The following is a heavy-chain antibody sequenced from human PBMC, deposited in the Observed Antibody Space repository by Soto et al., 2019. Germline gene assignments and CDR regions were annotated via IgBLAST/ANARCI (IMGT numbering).Heavy chain of an antibody. CDR2: IQYSGDT. CDR1: GGSVGSGAYY. Sequence: PSETLSLTCIVSGGSVGSGAYYWSWIRQPPGNALEWIGYIQYSGDTNYNSSLKSRATISVDMSRNRFSLKLTSVTAADTAFYYCARHDYSDRAFDLWGQGTMVTVSS. D-gene: IGHD3-22*01. J-gene: IGHJ3*01. CDR3: ARHDYSDRAFDL. V-gene: IGHV4-61*08.